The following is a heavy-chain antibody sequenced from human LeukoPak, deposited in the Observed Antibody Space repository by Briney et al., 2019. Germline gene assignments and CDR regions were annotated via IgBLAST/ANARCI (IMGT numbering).Heavy chain of an antibody. V-gene: IGHV4-59*01. D-gene: IGHD3-10*01. CDR1: GASINSYY. CDR3: ARVGSTMARDYFDY. Sequence: SETLSLTCTVSGASINSYYWSWIRQPPGKGLEWIAHIYYSGNTNKNSSLKSRVTISVDTSKNQFSLKLSSVTAADTAVYYCARVGSTMARDYFDYWGQGTLVSVSS. CDR2: IYYSGNT. J-gene: IGHJ4*02.